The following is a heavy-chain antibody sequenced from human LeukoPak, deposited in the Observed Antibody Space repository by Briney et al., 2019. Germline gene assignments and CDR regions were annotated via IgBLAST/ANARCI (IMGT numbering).Heavy chain of an antibody. D-gene: IGHD6-13*01. CDR1: GFTFSDYY. CDR3: ARDLGIAAAYFDY. V-gene: IGHV3-11*06. Sequence: GGSLRLSCAASGFTFSDYYMSWIRQAPGKGLEWVSYISSSSSYTNYADSVKGRFTISRDNAKNSLYLQMNSLRAEDTAVYYCARDLGIAAAYFDYWGQGTLVTVSS. CDR2: ISSSSSYT. J-gene: IGHJ4*02.